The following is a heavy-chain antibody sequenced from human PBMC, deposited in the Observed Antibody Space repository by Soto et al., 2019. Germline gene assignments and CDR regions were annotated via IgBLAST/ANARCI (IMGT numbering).Heavy chain of an antibody. V-gene: IGHV3-23*01. Sequence: EVQLLESGGGLVQPGGSLRLSCAASGFTFSSYAMSWVRQAPGKGLEWVSAISGSGGSTYYADSVKGRFTISRDNSKNTLYLLMNSLIAEDTAVYYCAKAMATITYGDYCGQGTLVTVSS. D-gene: IGHD5-12*01. CDR1: GFTFSSYA. J-gene: IGHJ4*02. CDR3: AKAMATITYGDY. CDR2: ISGSGGST.